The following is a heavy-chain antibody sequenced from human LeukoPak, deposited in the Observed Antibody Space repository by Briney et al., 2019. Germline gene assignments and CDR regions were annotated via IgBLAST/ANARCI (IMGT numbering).Heavy chain of an antibody. J-gene: IGHJ6*02. V-gene: IGHV4-59*08. CDR2: ISYSGST. CDR1: GGSISSYY. Sequence: SETLSLTCTVSGGSISSYYWSWIRQPPGKELEWIGYISYSGSTNYNPSLKSRVTISVDTSKSQFSLKLSSVTAADTAVYYCARHVYGDQYYYGMDVWGQGTTVTVSS. CDR3: ARHVYGDQYYYGMDV. D-gene: IGHD4-17*01.